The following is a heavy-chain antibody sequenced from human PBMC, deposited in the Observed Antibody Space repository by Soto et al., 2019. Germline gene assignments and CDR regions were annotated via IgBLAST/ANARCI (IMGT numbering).Heavy chain of an antibody. Sequence: PGGSLRLSCAASGFTFSNAWMSWVRQAPGKGLEWVGRIKSKTDGGTTDYAAPVKGRFTISRDDSKNTLYLQMNSLKTEDTAVYYCTTDPPRYYYDSSGYAKRVDYWGQGTLVTVSS. J-gene: IGHJ4*02. V-gene: IGHV3-15*01. CDR2: IKSKTDGGTT. D-gene: IGHD3-22*01. CDR1: GFTFSNAW. CDR3: TTDPPRYYYDSSGYAKRVDY.